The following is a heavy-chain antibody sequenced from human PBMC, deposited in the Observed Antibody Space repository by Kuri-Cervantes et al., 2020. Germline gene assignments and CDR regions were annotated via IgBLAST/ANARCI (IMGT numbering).Heavy chain of an antibody. J-gene: IGHJ3*02. CDR3: ARGYSGWSFDI. CDR1: GFTFSSYE. V-gene: IGHV3-48*03. CDR2: ISSSGSTI. D-gene: IGHD6-13*01. Sequence: GGSLRLSCAASGFTFSSYEMNWVRQAPGKGLEWVSYISSSGSTIYYADSVKGRFTISRDNAKNSLYLQINSLRGEDTAVYYCARGYSGWSFDIWGQGTMVTVSS.